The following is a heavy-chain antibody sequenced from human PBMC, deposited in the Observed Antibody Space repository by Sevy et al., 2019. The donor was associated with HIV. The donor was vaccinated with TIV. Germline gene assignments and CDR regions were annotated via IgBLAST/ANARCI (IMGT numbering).Heavy chain of an antibody. CDR2: IWYDGSNK. Sequence: GGSLRLSCAASGFTFSSYGMHWVRQAPGKGLEWVAVIWYDGSNKYYADSVKGRFTISRDNSKNTLYLQMNSLRAEDTAGYYCARGSLDTAMVIYGMDVWGQGTTVTVSS. CDR3: ARGSLDTAMVIYGMDV. V-gene: IGHV3-33*01. CDR1: GFTFSSYG. D-gene: IGHD5-18*01. J-gene: IGHJ6*02.